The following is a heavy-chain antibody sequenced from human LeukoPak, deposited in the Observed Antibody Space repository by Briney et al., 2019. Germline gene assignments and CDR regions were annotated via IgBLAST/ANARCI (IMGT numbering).Heavy chain of an antibody. J-gene: IGHJ4*02. D-gene: IGHD6-19*01. V-gene: IGHV3-21*01. CDR2: ISSSSSYI. CDR3: ARTIAVAGIDY. Sequence: PGGSLRLSCAASGFTFSSYSMNWVRQAPGKGLEWVSSISSSSSYIYYAASVKGRFTISRDNAKNSLYLQMNSLRAEDTAVYYCARTIAVAGIDYWGQGTLVTVSS. CDR1: GFTFSSYS.